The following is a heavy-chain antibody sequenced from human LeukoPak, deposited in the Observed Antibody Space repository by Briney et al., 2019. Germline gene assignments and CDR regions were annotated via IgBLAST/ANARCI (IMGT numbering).Heavy chain of an antibody. V-gene: IGHV3-66*02. D-gene: IGHD2-2*01. CDR3: AKWRSIAGRYCSSTSCPPDY. Sequence: GGSLRLSCAASGFTVSSNYMSWVRQAPGKGLEWVSVIYSGGSTYYADSVKGRFTISRDNSKNTLYLQMNNLRAEDTAVYYCAKWRSIAGRYCSSTSCPPDYWGQGTLVTVSS. CDR2: IYSGGST. CDR1: GFTVSSNY. J-gene: IGHJ4*02.